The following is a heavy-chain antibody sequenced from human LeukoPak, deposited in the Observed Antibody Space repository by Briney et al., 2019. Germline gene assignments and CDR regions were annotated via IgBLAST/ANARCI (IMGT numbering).Heavy chain of an antibody. V-gene: IGHV4-38-2*02. D-gene: IGHD3-3*01. Sequence: SETLSLTCTVSGYSISRGYYCGCIRQPPGKGLEWIGSVYHSGSTYYNPSLKSRVTISMDKSKNQFSLKLTAVTAADTAVYYCGSQKEWSLTEYHFDYWGQGTLVTVSS. CDR2: VYHSGST. CDR3: GSQKEWSLTEYHFDY. CDR1: GYSISRGYY. J-gene: IGHJ4*02.